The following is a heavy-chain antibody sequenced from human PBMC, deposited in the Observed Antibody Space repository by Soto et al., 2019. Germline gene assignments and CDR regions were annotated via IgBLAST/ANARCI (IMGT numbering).Heavy chain of an antibody. CDR1: GFTFSSYG. D-gene: IGHD3-3*01. V-gene: IGHV3-33*01. Sequence: GGSLRLSCAASGFTFSSYGMHWVRQAPGKGLEWVAVIWYDGSNKYYADSVKGRFTISRDNSKNTLYLQMNSLRAEYTAVYYCARSNYDFWSGSIGPQGYNYYYYMDVWGKGTTVTVSS. J-gene: IGHJ6*03. CDR2: IWYDGSNK. CDR3: ARSNYDFWSGSIGPQGYNYYYYMDV.